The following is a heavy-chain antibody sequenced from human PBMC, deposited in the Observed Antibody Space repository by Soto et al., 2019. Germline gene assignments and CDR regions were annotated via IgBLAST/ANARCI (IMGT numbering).Heavy chain of an antibody. CDR2: ISYDGSNK. CDR3: AKDIVVVPAARDGIYYYYGMDV. CDR1: GFTFSSYG. D-gene: IGHD2-2*01. J-gene: IGHJ6*02. V-gene: IGHV3-30*18. Sequence: GGSLRLSCAASGFTFSSYGMHWVRQAPGKGLEWVAVISYDGSNKYYADSVKGRFTISRDNSKNTLYLQMNSLRAEDTAVYYCAKDIVVVPAARDGIYYYYGMDVRGQGTTVTVSS.